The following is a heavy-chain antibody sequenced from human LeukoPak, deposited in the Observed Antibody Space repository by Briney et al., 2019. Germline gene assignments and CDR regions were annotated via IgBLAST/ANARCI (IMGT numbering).Heavy chain of an antibody. D-gene: IGHD2-8*01. V-gene: IGHV1-69*13. Sequence: ASVKVSCKASGGTFSSYAISWVRQAPGQGLEWMGGIIPIFGTANYAQKFLGRVTITADESTSTAYMELSSLRSEDTAVYYCVGGGGDIVLMVPTYYYMDVWGKGTTVTVSS. CDR1: GGTFSSYA. J-gene: IGHJ6*03. CDR3: VGGGGDIVLMVPTYYYMDV. CDR2: IIPIFGTA.